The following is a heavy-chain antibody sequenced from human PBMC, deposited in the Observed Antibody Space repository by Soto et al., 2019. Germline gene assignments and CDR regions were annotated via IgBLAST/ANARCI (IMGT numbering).Heavy chain of an antibody. CDR2: VYYTGST. Sequence: QVQLQESGPGLVRPSETLSLTCTVSGGSISNFYWSWIRQPPGKGLEWIGYVYYTGSTSYNPSLKRRGTFSAPSSRAQFSLRLNSVTAADTAVYYCARTVLGPDLLADSFVDYYYYMDVWGQGTTVTVSS. CDR3: ARTVLGPDLLADSFVDYYYYMDV. CDR1: GGSISNFY. D-gene: IGHD3-9*01. J-gene: IGHJ6*03. V-gene: IGHV4-59*08.